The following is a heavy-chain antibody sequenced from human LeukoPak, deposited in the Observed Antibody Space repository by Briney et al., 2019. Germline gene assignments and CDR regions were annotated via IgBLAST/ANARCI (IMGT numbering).Heavy chain of an antibody. V-gene: IGHV4-59*08. CDR3: ARQLYVSGSYYAPMDV. D-gene: IGHD3-10*01. J-gene: IGHJ6*03. CDR2: VHHSGST. CDR1: GGSISSYY. Sequence: SETLSLTRTVSGGSISSYYWSWIRQRPGKGLEWIASVHHSGSTYYNPSLKSRLTISVDTSKNQFSLKMSSVTAADTAVYFCARQLYVSGSYYAPMDVWGKGTTVTVSS.